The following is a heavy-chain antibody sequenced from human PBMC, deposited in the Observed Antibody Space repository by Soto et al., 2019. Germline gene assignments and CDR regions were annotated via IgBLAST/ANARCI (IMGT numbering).Heavy chain of an antibody. J-gene: IGHJ4*02. CDR1: GFTFSSYA. CDR3: ANRGGEVPVDY. Sequence: EVLLLESGGDLVQPVGSLRLYCAASGFTFSSYAISWVRQAPGKGLEWVSAVSGSGGSTYYADSVKGRCTISRDNPKNALRLEMNSLRAEHTAVSYCANRGGEVPVDYWGQGTLVTASS. CDR2: VSGSGGST. V-gene: IGHV3-23*01. D-gene: IGHD3-10*01.